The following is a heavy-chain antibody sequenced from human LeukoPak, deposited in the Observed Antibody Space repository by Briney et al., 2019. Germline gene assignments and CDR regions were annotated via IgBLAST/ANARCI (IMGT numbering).Heavy chain of an antibody. CDR1: EYSFPNYC. CDR2: IYPDDSDT. V-gene: IGHV5-51*01. Sequence: PGESLKISCKHSEYSFPNYCIGWVRQMPGKGLEWMGIIYPDDSDTRYSPSFQGQVTISADKSISTAYLQWSSLKASDTAMYYCARQEDYDDAFDIWGQGTMVTVSS. CDR3: ARQEDYDDAFDI. J-gene: IGHJ3*02. D-gene: IGHD3-16*01.